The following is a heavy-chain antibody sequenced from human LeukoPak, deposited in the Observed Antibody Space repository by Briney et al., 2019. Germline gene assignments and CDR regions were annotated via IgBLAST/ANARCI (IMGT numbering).Heavy chain of an antibody. V-gene: IGHV3-48*01. D-gene: IGHD5-18*01. CDR1: GFTFSSYS. CDR3: ARTYSYGQPLDY. CDR2: IRSSSSTI. J-gene: IGHJ4*02. Sequence: PGGSLRLSCAASGFTFSSYSMNWVRQAPGKGLEWVSYIRSSSSTIYYADSVKGRFTISTDNANNSLYLQMNSLRAEDTALYHCARTYSYGQPLDYWGQGTLVTVSS.